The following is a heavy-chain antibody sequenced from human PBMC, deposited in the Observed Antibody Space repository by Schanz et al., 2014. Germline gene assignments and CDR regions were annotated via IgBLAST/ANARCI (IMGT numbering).Heavy chain of an antibody. CDR1: GVSVSGYF. CDR2: INYSGSA. CDR3: ARGGRYCSGGGCHYPYNYYGMDV. V-gene: IGHV4-34*01. Sequence: VQLQQWGAGRLRPAETLSLTCAVYGVSVSGYFWTWIRQSPRKGLEWIGEINYSGSAHYNPSLTSRLTISMDASKSQLSLKMKSVSAADTAVYYCARGGRYCSGGGCHYPYNYYGMDVWGQGTTVTVSS. J-gene: IGHJ6*02. D-gene: IGHD2-15*01.